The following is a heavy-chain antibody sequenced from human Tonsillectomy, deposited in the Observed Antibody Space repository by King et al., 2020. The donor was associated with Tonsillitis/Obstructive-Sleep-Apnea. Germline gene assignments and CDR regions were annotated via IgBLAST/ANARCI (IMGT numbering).Heavy chain of an antibody. CDR1: GFSLSPSGMC. CDR3: ARISGCYLDSYWYFDL. CDR2: IDWDDDK. Sequence: VTLKESGPALVKPTQTLTRTCTFSGFSLSPSGMCVSWIRQPPGKALEWLALIDWDDDKYYSTSLKTRLTISKDTSKHQVVLTMTNIDPVDTATYYCARISGCYLDSYWYFDLWGRGTLVTVSS. D-gene: IGHD2-2*01. J-gene: IGHJ2*01. V-gene: IGHV2-70*01.